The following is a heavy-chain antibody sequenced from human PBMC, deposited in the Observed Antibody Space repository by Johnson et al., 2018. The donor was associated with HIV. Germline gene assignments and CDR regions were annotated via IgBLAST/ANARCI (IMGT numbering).Heavy chain of an antibody. CDR1: GFTFSSYG. CDR3: AKDLFTEREDDAFDI. D-gene: IGHD1-26*01. J-gene: IGHJ3*02. V-gene: IGHV3-33*06. CDR2: IWSDGTNK. Sequence: QMLLVESGGGVVQPGRSLRLSCSVSGFTFSSYGMHWVRQAPGKGLEWVATIWSDGTNKYYGDSVKGRFTVSRDNSKNTLYLQMNSLRAEDTAVYYCAKDLFTEREDDAFDIWGQGTMVTVSS.